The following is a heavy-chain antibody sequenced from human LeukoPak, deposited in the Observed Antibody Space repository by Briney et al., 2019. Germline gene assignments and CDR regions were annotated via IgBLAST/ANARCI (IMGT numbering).Heavy chain of an antibody. D-gene: IGHD6-19*01. CDR1: GFTFSSYS. CDR3: ARDRAQWLPPIYYFDY. V-gene: IGHV3-30*03. CDR2: ISYDGSNK. Sequence: GGSLRLSCAASGFTFSSYSMNWVRQAPGKGLEWVAVISYDGSNKYYADSVKGRFTISRDNSKNTLYLQMNSLRAEDTAVYYCARDRAQWLPPIYYFDYWGQGTLVTVSS. J-gene: IGHJ4*02.